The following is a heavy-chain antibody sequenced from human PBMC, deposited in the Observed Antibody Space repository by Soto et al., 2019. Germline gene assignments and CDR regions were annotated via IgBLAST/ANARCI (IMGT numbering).Heavy chain of an antibody. CDR3: ARGLGYSLFDY. V-gene: IGHV4-59*01. CDR2: IYYSGST. CDR1: GGSISSYY. D-gene: IGHD5-18*01. J-gene: IGHJ4*02. Sequence: ETLSLTCTVSGGSISSYYWSWIRQPPGKGLEWIGYIYYSGSTNYNPSLKSRVTISVDTSKNQFSLKLSSVTAADTAVYYCARGLGYSLFDYWGQGTLVTVSS.